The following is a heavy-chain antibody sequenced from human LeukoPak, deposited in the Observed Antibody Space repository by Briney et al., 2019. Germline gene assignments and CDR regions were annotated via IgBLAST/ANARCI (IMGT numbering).Heavy chain of an antibody. CDR3: ARLWIVATWFDA. CDR1: NGSMTSDSYY. J-gene: IGHJ5*02. Sequence: SETLSLTCTVSNGSMTSDSYYWAWVRQPPGKGLEWIGTIFYSGKTYYSASLKSRVTVSLDTSKKKFSLRLSSVTAADTAVYYCARLWIVATWFDAWGQGALVTVPS. V-gene: IGHV4-39*01. D-gene: IGHD2-2*03. CDR2: IFYSGKT.